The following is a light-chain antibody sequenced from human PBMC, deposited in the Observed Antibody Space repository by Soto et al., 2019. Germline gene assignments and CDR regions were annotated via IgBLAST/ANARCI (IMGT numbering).Light chain of an antibody. J-gene: IGKJ5*01. CDR3: HQYGTFPFT. V-gene: IGKV3-20*01. Sequence: EIVLTQSPGTLSLSPGERATLSCRASQSVTSNYLAWYQQKPGQAPRLLISGASSRAAGISDKFSGSGSGTDFTLTISRLEPEDFAVYFCHQYGTFPFTFCQGTRLEIK. CDR2: GAS. CDR1: QSVTSNY.